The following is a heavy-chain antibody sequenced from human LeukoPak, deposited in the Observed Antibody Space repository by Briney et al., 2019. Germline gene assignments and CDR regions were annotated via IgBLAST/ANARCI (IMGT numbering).Heavy chain of an antibody. CDR3: ARDRVGYCSGGSCYSTSFDY. V-gene: IGHV1-69*13. CDR1: GGTFSSYA. Sequence: SVKVSCKASGGTFSSYAISWVRQAPGQGLEWIGGIIPIFGTANYAQKFQGRVTITADESTSTAYMELSSLRSEDTAVYYCARDRVGYCSGGSCYSTSFDYWGQGTLVTVSS. J-gene: IGHJ4*02. CDR2: IIPIFGTA. D-gene: IGHD2-15*01.